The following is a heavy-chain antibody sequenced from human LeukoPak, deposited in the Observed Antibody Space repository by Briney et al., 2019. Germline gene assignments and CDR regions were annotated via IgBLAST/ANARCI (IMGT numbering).Heavy chain of an antibody. J-gene: IGHJ3*02. CDR3: TRSSSVTMVRDADKFDI. CDR2: IYPSGERA. V-gene: IGHV1-46*01. Sequence: GASVKVSCKASGYTFTTYYIHWVRQAPGQGLEWMGIIYPSGERASYARKFRGRVTMTRDAFTSTVYVELNSLRSEDTAMYYCTRSSSVTMVRDADKFDIWGQGTTVTVSS. D-gene: IGHD3-10*01. CDR1: GYTFTTYY.